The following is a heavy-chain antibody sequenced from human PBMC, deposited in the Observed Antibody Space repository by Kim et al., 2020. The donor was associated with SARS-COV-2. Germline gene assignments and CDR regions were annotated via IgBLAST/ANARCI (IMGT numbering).Heavy chain of an antibody. CDR3: AKVSGSGSFYRSGYYAMDV. D-gene: IGHD3-10*01. J-gene: IGHJ6*02. V-gene: IGHV3-30*02. Sequence: GRFTISRDNSKNTLYLQMNSLRAEDTAVYYCAKVSGSGSFYRSGYYAMDVWGQGTTVTVSS.